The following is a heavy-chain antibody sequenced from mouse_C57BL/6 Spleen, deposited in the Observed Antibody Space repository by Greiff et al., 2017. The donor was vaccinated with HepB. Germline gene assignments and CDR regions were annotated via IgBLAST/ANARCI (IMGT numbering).Heavy chain of an antibody. V-gene: IGHV1-39*01. CDR3: ARGITTVVEGYWYFDV. J-gene: IGHJ1*03. D-gene: IGHD1-1*01. CDR1: GYSFTDYN. Sequence: VQLKESGPELVKPGASVKISCKASGYSFTDYNMNWVKQSNGKSLEWIGVINPNYGTTSYNQKFKGKATLTVDQSSSTAYMQLNSLTSEDSAVYYCARGITTVVEGYWYFDVWGTGTTVTVSS. CDR2: INPNYGTT.